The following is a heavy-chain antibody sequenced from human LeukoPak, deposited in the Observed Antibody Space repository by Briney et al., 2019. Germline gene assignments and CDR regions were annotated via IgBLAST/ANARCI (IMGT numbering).Heavy chain of an antibody. CDR2: VNHRGTT. J-gene: IGHJ4*02. D-gene: IGHD3-3*01. CDR3: ARHEGNTRPFDF. Sequence: VKPSETLSLTCTVSGGSISSYYWSWIRQPPGKGLEWIGYVNHRGTTSYNPSLKSRVTMSVDTTQNQFSLKLSSVSAADTAVFYCARHEGNTRPFDFWGQGTLVTVSS. CDR1: GGSISSYY. V-gene: IGHV4-59*08.